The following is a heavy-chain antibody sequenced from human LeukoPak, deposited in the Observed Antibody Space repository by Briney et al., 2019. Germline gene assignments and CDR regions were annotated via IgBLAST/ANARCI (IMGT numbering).Heavy chain of an antibody. CDR1: GYTFTSYY. CDR3: ARAGYWAATGYATT. Sequence: ASVKVSCKASGYTFTSYYMHWVRQAPGQGLEWMGIINPSGGGTTYAQKFKGRVTMTRDTSTSTVYMALSSLTSEDTAVYYCARAGYWAATGYATTWGQGTLVTVSS. V-gene: IGHV1-46*03. D-gene: IGHD6-13*01. J-gene: IGHJ5*02. CDR2: INPSGGGT.